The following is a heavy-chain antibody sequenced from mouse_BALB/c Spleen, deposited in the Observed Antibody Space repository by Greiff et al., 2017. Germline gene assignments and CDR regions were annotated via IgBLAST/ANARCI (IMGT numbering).Heavy chain of an antibody. CDR1: GFTFSSFG. CDR3: ARYYGYDYAMDY. V-gene: IGHV5-17*02. D-gene: IGHD2-2*01. CDR2: ISSGSSTI. J-gene: IGHJ4*01. Sequence: EVQRVESGGGLVQPGGSRKLSCAASGFTFSSFGMHWVRQAPEKGLEWVAYISSGSSTIYYADTVKGRFTITRDNPKNTLFLQMTSLMSEDTAMYYCARYYGYDYAMDYWGQGTSFTVSS.